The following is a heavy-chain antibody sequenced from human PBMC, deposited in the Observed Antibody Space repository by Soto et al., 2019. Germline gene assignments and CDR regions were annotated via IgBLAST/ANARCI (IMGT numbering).Heavy chain of an antibody. Sequence: SVKVSCKASGGTFSSYAISWVRQAPGQGLEWMGGIIPIFGTANYAQKFQGRVTITADESTSTAYMELSSLRSEDTAVYYCARAPDDYDFWSGYFVYWGQGTLVTVSS. D-gene: IGHD3-3*01. V-gene: IGHV1-69*13. J-gene: IGHJ4*02. CDR1: GGTFSSYA. CDR2: IIPIFGTA. CDR3: ARAPDDYDFWSGYFVY.